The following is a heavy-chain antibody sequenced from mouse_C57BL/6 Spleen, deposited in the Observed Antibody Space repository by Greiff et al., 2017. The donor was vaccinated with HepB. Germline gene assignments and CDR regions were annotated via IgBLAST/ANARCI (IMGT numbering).Heavy chain of an antibody. D-gene: IGHD1-2*01. J-gene: IGHJ2*01. V-gene: IGHV3-2*02. CDR2: ISYSGST. CDR1: GYSITSGYG. CDR3: ARTARIKY. Sequence: EVKLQESGPGLVKPSQSLSLTCTVTGYSITSGYGWNWIRQFPGNKLEWMGYISYSGSTNYNPSLKSRISITRDPSKNQFFLQLNSVTTGDTATYYCARTARIKYWCQGTTLTVSS.